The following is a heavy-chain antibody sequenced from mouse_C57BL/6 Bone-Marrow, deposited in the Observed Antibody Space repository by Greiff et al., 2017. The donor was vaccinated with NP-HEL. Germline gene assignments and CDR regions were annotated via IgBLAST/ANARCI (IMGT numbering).Heavy chain of an antibody. CDR2: INPNNGGT. J-gene: IGHJ4*01. V-gene: IGHV1-18*01. Sequence: EVKLMESGPELVKPGASVKIPCKASGYTFTDYNMDWVKQSHGKSLEWIGDINPNNGGTIYNQKFKGKATLTVDKSSSTAYMELRSLTSEDTAVYYCARGYGNYGAMDYGGQGTSVTVSS. D-gene: IGHD2-10*02. CDR1: GYTFTDYN. CDR3: ARGYGNYGAMDY.